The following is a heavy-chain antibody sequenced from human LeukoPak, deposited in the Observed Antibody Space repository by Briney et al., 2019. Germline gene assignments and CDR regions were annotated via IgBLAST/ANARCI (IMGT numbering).Heavy chain of an antibody. CDR2: ISWNSGSI. CDR1: GFTFDDYA. J-gene: IGHJ4*02. CDR3: AKDMGPYGDYVTH. D-gene: IGHD4-17*01. V-gene: IGHV3-9*01. Sequence: PGRSLRLSCAASGFTFDDYAMHWVRQAPGKGLEWVSGISWNSGSIGYADSVKGRFTISRDNAKNSLYLQMNSLRAEDTALYYCAKDMGPYGDYVTHWGQGTLVTVSS.